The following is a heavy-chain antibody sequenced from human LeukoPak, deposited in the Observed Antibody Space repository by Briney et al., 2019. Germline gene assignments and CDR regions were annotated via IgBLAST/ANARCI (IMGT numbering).Heavy chain of an antibody. J-gene: IGHJ4*02. CDR3: VRESRPGGAMGLYHNFDY. V-gene: IGHV3-7*01. D-gene: IGHD3-16*01. Sequence: GGSLRLSCAASGFNISDFWMTWVRQAPGKGLEWVANIKEDGTEKHLIDSVKGRFTISRDNTKNLLHLQMNSLRGDDTATYYCVRESRPGGAMGLYHNFDYWGQGTLVAVSS. CDR2: IKEDGTEK. CDR1: GFNISDFW.